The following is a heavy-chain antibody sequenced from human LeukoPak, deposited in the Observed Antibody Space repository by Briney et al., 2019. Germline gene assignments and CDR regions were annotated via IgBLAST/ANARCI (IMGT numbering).Heavy chain of an antibody. J-gene: IGHJ4*02. CDR2: IRYDGSNK. CDR3: AKDGNHYDSSGYLDY. D-gene: IGHD3-22*01. V-gene: IGHV3-30*02. CDR1: GFIFSNYW. Sequence: TGGSLRLSCAASGFIFSNYWMNWVRQAPGKGLEWVAFIRYDGSNKYYADSVKGRFTISRDNSKNTLYLQMNSLRAEDTAVYYCAKDGNHYDSSGYLDYWGQGTLVTVSS.